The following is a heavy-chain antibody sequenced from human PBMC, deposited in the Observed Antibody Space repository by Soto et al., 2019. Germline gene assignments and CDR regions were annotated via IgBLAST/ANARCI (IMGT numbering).Heavy chain of an antibody. CDR3: ARDRNWKTFSYQYYFDS. CDR2: ISGGGYTI. V-gene: IGHV3-23*01. CDR1: GFTFSSYD. Sequence: EVQLLESGGGLVQPGGSLRLSCAASGFTFSSYDVTWVRQAPGKGLEWVSGISGGGYTIHYADSVKGRFTISRDNAKNTLYLQMTSLGAEDMAVYYCARDRNWKTFSYQYYFDSWGQGTLVTVSS. D-gene: IGHD1-1*01. J-gene: IGHJ4*02.